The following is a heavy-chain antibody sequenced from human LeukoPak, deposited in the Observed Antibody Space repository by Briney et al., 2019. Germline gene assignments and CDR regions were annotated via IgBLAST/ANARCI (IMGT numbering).Heavy chain of an antibody. Sequence: SETLSLTCTVSGASINGYYWSWLRQAPDKGLEWIGYIYHSGFTNYNPSLRSRVTISVDTSRNQFSLKLTSATAADTAVYYCARDQRCSRFDGGCDQWYFDLWGRGTLVTVPS. V-gene: IGHV4-59*01. CDR2: IYHSGFT. CDR1: GASINGYY. J-gene: IGHJ2*01. D-gene: IGHD5-12*01. CDR3: ARDQRCSRFDGGCDQWYFDL.